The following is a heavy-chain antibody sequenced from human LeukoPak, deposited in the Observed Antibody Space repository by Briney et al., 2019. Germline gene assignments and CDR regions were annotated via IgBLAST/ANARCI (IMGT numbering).Heavy chain of an antibody. CDR2: IKSDGSRT. CDR1: GFTFSNYW. V-gene: IGHV3-74*01. J-gene: IGHJ4*02. CDR3: AKGPPPAIFGVDSYYFDY. Sequence: GGSLRLSCAASGFTFSNYWMHWVRQAPGKGLVWVSRIKSDGSRTDYADSVKGRFTISRDNAKNTLHLQMNSLRAEDTAVYYCAKGPPPAIFGVDSYYFDYWGQGTLVTVSS. D-gene: IGHD3-3*01.